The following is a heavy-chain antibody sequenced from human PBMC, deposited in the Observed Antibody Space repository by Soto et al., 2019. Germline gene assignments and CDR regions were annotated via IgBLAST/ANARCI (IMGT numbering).Heavy chain of an antibody. CDR1: GYTFTSYD. J-gene: IGHJ5*02. CDR3: ASGLTSEWFDP. D-gene: IGHD4-17*01. CDR2: LNPNTGNT. Sequence: QVQLVQSGAEMKKPGASVKVSCQASGYTFTSYDINWVRQATGHGLEWIGWLNPNTGNTGYAPKFQGRVTMTWNTSTDTVYMELSSLRSEDTAVYYCASGLTSEWFDPWGQGTLVTVSS. V-gene: IGHV1-8*01.